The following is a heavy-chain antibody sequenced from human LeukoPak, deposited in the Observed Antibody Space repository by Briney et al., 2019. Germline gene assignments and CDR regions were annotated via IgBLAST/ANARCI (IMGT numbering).Heavy chain of an antibody. CDR1: GFTFSSYA. D-gene: IGHD5-12*01. CDR2: ISSNGGST. J-gene: IGHJ4*02. Sequence: GGSLRLSCAASGFTFSSYAMHWVRQAPGKGLEYVSAISSNGGSTYYANSVKGRFTISRDNSKNTLYLQMNSLRAEDTAAYYCARGGSGYDLLRPILYYFDYWGQGTLVTVSS. V-gene: IGHV3-64*01. CDR3: ARGGSGYDLLRPILYYFDY.